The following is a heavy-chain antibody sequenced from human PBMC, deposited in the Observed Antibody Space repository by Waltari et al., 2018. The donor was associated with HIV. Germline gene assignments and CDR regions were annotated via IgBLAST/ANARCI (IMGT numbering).Heavy chain of an antibody. D-gene: IGHD7-27*01. J-gene: IGHJ4*02. V-gene: IGHV3-23*01. Sequence: VLLLESGGGLVQPGGSLRLSCATSVFTFGCSACRWVRPAPRKGLEWVSAISVSGGSTYYADSVKGRFTISRDNSKNTLYLQMDSLRAEDTAVYYCARQSLGSFDYWGQGTLVTVSS. CDR1: VFTFGCSA. CDR2: ISVSGGST. CDR3: ARQSLGSFDY.